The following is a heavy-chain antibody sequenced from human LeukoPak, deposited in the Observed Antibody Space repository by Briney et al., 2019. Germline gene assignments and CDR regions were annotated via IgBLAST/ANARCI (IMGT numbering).Heavy chain of an antibody. CDR3: ARNMGLFGMDV. V-gene: IGHV3-21*01. CDR2: ISSSSSYI. Sequence: GGSLRLSCAASGFTFSSYSMNWVRQAPGKGLEWVSSISSSSSYIYYADSVKGRFTISRDNAKNSLYLQMNSLRAEDTAVYYCARNMGLFGMDVWGQGTTVTVSS. J-gene: IGHJ6*02. CDR1: GFTFSSYS. D-gene: IGHD2/OR15-2a*01.